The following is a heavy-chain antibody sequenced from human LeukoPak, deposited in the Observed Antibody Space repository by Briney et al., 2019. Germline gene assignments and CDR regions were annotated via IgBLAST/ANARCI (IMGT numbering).Heavy chain of an antibody. V-gene: IGHV3-21*01. J-gene: IGHJ4*02. Sequence: GGSLRLFCGSSGYTFRSYSMNWVREAPGKGLEGGSAISSSSSYIYYADAVKGRFTDSRDNAKNSLYLQMNSLRAEDTAVYYCARLRVYYDSSGYYRDYWGQGTLVTVSS. CDR1: GYTFRSYS. CDR2: ISSSSSYI. CDR3: ARLRVYYDSSGYYRDY. D-gene: IGHD3-22*01.